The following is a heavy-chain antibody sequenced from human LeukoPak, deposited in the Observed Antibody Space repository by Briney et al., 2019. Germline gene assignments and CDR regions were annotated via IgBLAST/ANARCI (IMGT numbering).Heavy chain of an antibody. CDR1: GFTISTNY. CDR2: IHSDGRT. CDR3: ASRGYSYVGSFDY. D-gene: IGHD5-18*01. Sequence: GGTLRLSCAASGFTISTNYMTWVRQAPGKGQQWVSVIHSDGRTYYADSVKGRFTISRDNSENTLFLQMNSLRAEDTAVYYCASRGYSYVGSFDYWGQGTLVTVSS. J-gene: IGHJ4*02. V-gene: IGHV3-66*01.